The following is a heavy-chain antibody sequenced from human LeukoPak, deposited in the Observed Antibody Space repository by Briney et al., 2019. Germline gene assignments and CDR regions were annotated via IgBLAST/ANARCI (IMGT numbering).Heavy chain of an antibody. CDR3: AKEGWTSSWILSFDY. V-gene: IGHV3-30*18. CDR2: ISYGGGKR. J-gene: IGHJ4*02. CDR1: GFTFRSYG. Sequence: PGGSLRLSCAASGFTFRSYGMHWVRQAPGKGLEWVAVISYGGGKRYYADSVKGRFTISRDNSKNTLSLQMSSMRAEDTALYYCAKEGWTSSWILSFDYWGQGTLVTVSS. D-gene: IGHD5-18*01.